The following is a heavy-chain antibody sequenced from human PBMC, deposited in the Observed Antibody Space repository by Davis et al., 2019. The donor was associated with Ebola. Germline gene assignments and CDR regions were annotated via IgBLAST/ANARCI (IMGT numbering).Heavy chain of an antibody. V-gene: IGHV1-46*01. D-gene: IGHD1-26*01. CDR2: INPSGGST. J-gene: IGHJ4*02. Sequence: AASVKVSCKTSGYTFTNYDINWVRQAPGQGLEWMGIINPSGGSTSYAQKFQGRVTMTRDTSTSTVYMELSSLRSEDTAVYYCARAHIVGSPEVGFDYWGQGTLVTVSS. CDR3: ARAHIVGSPEVGFDY. CDR1: GYTFTNYD.